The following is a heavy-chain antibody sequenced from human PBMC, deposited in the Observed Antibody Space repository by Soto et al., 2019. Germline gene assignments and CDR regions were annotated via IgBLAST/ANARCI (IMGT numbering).Heavy chain of an antibody. V-gene: IGHV3-11*01. J-gene: IGHJ6*02. Sequence: QVQLVESGGGLVKPGGSLRLSCAASGFTFSDYYMSWIRQAPGKGLEWVSYISSSGSTIYYADSVKGRFTISRDNAKNSLYQQMNSLRAEDTAVYYCARADKKLSTGPRDYYYGMDVWGQGTTVTVSS. CDR1: GFTFSDYY. CDR3: ARADKKLSTGPRDYYYGMDV. CDR2: ISSSGSTI. D-gene: IGHD3-16*02.